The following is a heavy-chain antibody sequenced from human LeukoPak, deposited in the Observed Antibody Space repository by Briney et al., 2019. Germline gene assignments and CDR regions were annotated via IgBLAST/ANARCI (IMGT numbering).Heavy chain of an antibody. Sequence: GGSLRLSGAVSAFTVSSNYMSWVRQAPGKVLDWVSVIYSGGDTYYADSVKGRFTISRDNSKNTLYLQMNSLRDEDMAVYYCARDRPSSGSSFDIWGQGTMVTVSS. CDR3: ARDRPSSGSSFDI. CDR2: IYSGGDT. CDR1: AFTVSSNY. V-gene: IGHV3-53*01. D-gene: IGHD1-26*01. J-gene: IGHJ3*02.